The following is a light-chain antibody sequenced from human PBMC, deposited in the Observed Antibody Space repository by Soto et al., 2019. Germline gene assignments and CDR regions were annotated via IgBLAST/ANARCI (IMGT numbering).Light chain of an antibody. CDR2: YSS. Sequence: EVMMTQFPDTVSVTPGETVTLSCGASQSVRTNLAWYQQRPGQAPRLLIHYSSTRASDIQARFSGSGSGTDFTLTITRLEPEDSAVYFCKQYTGPPTTFGQGTRLEI. CDR1: QSVRTN. J-gene: IGKJ5*01. V-gene: IGKV3D-20*01. CDR3: KQYTGPPTT.